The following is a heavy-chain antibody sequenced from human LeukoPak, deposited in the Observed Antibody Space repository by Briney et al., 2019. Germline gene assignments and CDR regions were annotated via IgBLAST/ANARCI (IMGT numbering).Heavy chain of an antibody. CDR3: ARDKVSGATHFDY. V-gene: IGHV3-7*01. J-gene: IGHJ4*02. Sequence: GGSLRLSCAASGFTFSSYWMSWVRQPPGKGLEWVANIKQDGSEGHYVDSVKGRFTISRDNTKNSLYLQMSSLRAEDTAVYYCARDKVSGATHFDYWGQGTLVTVSS. CDR2: IKQDGSEG. CDR1: GFTFSSYW. D-gene: IGHD1-26*01.